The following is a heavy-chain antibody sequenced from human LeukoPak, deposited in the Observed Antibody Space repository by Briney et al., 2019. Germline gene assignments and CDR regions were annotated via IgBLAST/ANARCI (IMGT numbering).Heavy chain of an antibody. J-gene: IGHJ3*02. D-gene: IGHD3-9*01. CDR3: AKDGHILTGYQRPDGFDI. Sequence: GGSLRLSCAASGFTFSDYYMSWIRQAPGKGLEWVSYISSSGSTIYYADSVKGRFTISRDNAKNSLYLQMNSLRAEDTAVYYCAKDGHILTGYQRPDGFDIWGQGTTVTVSS. V-gene: IGHV3-11*01. CDR2: ISSSGSTI. CDR1: GFTFSDYY.